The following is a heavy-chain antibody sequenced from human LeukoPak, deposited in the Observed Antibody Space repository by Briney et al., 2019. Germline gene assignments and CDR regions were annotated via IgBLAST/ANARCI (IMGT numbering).Heavy chain of an antibody. CDR3: ARQRADYFYHYLDV. J-gene: IGHJ6*03. CDR1: GGSTSSSSYY. V-gene: IGHV4-39*01. Sequence: SETLSLTCTASGGSTSSSSYYWDWVRQPPGKGLEWIGNVYYGGNTFYNSSLESRVTISVDMSKNQFSLKLSSLTAADTAVYYCARQRADYFYHYLDVWGKGTSVTVSS. CDR2: VYYGGNT.